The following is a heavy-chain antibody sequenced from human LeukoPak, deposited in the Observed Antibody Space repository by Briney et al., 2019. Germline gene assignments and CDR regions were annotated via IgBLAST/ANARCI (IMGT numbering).Heavy chain of an antibody. J-gene: IGHJ4*02. Sequence: GRSLRLSCAASGFTFRSYTMHWVRQAPGKGLEWVAFIGYDGGNIYYAASVTGRFTISRDDSKNTLYLQMNRLRAEDTAVYYCAKSQDLRDYWGQGTLVTVSS. CDR2: IGYDGGNI. CDR3: AKSQDLRDY. V-gene: IGHV3-30-3*02. CDR1: GFTFRSYT.